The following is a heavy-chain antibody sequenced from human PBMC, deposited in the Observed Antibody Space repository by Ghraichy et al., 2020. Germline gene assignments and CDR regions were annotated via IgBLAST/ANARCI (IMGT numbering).Heavy chain of an antibody. J-gene: IGHJ4*02. CDR1: GGSFSGYY. CDR2: INHSGST. D-gene: IGHD3-10*01. CDR3: AMDDGEDY. V-gene: IGHV4-34*01. Sequence: AETLSLTCAVYGGSFSGYYWSWIRQPPGKGLEWIGEINHSGSTNYNPSLKSRVTISVDTSKNQFCLKLSSVTAADTAVYYCAMDDGEDYWGQGTLVTVSS.